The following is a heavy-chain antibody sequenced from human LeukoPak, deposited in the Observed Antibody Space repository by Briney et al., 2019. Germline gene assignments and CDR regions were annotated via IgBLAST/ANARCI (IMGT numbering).Heavy chain of an antibody. D-gene: IGHD6-19*01. CDR3: ARDPRGWRPYYFDY. CDR2: INPSGGNT. V-gene: IGHV1-46*01. Sequence: GASVKVSCKASGYTFTSYYMHWVRQAPGQGLEWMGIINPSGGNTNYAQKLQGRVTMTTDTSTSTAYMELRSLRSDDTAVYYCARDPRGWRPYYFDYWGQGTLVTVSS. J-gene: IGHJ4*02. CDR1: GYTFTSYY.